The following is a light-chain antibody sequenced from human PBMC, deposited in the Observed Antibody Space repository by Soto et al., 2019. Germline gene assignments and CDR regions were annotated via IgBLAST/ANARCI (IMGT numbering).Light chain of an antibody. CDR1: QSISSY. CDR2: AAS. J-gene: IGKJ2*01. Sequence: DIQMTQSPTSLSASVGDRITITCRASQSISSYLNWYQQKPGKAPKLLIYAASSLQSGVPSRFSGSGSATDFTLTISSLQPEDFATYYCHQSSSTPPTFGQVTKLDIK. V-gene: IGKV1-39*01. CDR3: HQSSSTPPT.